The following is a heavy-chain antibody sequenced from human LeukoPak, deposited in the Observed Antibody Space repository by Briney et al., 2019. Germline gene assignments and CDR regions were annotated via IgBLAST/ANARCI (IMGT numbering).Heavy chain of an antibody. Sequence: GSSVTVSCKASGGTFSSYAISWVRQAPGQGREWMGRIIPILGIANYAQKFQGRVTITADKSTSTAYMELSSLRSEDTAVYYCASRRDGYNTDAFDIWGQGTMVTVSS. CDR3: ASRRDGYNTDAFDI. CDR1: GGTFSSYA. V-gene: IGHV1-69*04. CDR2: IIPILGIA. D-gene: IGHD5-24*01. J-gene: IGHJ3*02.